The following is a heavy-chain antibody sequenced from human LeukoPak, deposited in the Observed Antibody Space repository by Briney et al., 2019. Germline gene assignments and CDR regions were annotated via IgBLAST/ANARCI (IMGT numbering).Heavy chain of an antibody. Sequence: ASVKVSCKASGYTFTSYAMNWVRQAPGQGLEWMGWINTNTGNPTYAQGFTGRFVFSLDTSVSTAYLQISSLKAEDTAVYYCARDLSMVGSWDPDYYYYYGMDVWGQGTTVTVSS. CDR2: INTNTGNP. CDR3: ARDLSMVGSWDPDYYYYYGMDV. CDR1: GYTFTSYA. J-gene: IGHJ6*02. V-gene: IGHV7-4-1*02. D-gene: IGHD6-13*01.